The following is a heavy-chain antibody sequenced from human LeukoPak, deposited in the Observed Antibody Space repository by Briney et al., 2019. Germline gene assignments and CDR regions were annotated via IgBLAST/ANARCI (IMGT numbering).Heavy chain of an antibody. V-gene: IGHV4-59*08. Sequence: PSETLSLTCTVSGGSIRGYYWSWIQQPPGKGLEGIGYIYYSGSPNYNPSLQSRVTISVDTSKNQFSLNLTSVTAADTAVFSCARYGSGTYPRFDYWGQGILVTVSS. D-gene: IGHD3-10*01. J-gene: IGHJ4*02. CDR2: IYYSGSP. CDR3: ARYGSGTYPRFDY. CDR1: GGSIRGYY.